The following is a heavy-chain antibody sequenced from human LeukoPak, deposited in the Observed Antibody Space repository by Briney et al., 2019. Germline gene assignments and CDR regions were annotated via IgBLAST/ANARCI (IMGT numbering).Heavy chain of an antibody. V-gene: IGHV3-30*04. CDR1: GFTFSSYA. Sequence: LSGGSLRLSCAASGFTFSSYAMHWVRQAPGKGLEWVAVISYDGSNKYYADSVKGRFTISRDNSKNTLYLQMNSLRAEDTAVYYCARGSGSYLFEFDYWGQGTLVTVSS. D-gene: IGHD1-26*01. J-gene: IGHJ4*02. CDR3: ARGSGSYLFEFDY. CDR2: ISYDGSNK.